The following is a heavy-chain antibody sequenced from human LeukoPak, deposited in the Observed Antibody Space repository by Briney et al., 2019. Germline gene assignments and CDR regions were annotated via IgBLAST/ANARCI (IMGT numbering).Heavy chain of an antibody. D-gene: IGHD1-26*01. V-gene: IGHV3-48*03. J-gene: IGHJ3*02. CDR2: ISSSGDTI. CDR3: ARDRGSGSYYPPHDAFDI. CDR1: EXTFSSYE. Sequence: QPGGSLRLSCAASEXTFSSYEMNWVRQAPGKGREWVSYISSSGDTIYYADSVKGRFTISRDNAKNSLYLQMNSLRAEDTAVYYCARDRGSGSYYPPHDAFDIWGQGTMVTVSS.